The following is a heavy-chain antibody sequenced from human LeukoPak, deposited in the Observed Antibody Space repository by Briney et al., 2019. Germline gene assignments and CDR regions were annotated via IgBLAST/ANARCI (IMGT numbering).Heavy chain of an antibody. CDR3: AKDLYDSSGYYYQGCFDY. D-gene: IGHD3-22*01. Sequence: PGGSLRLSGAASGFTFSSYAMSWVRQAPGKGLEWVSAISGSGGSTYYADSVKGRFTISRDNSKNTLYLQMNSLRAEDTAVYYCAKDLYDSSGYYYQGCFDYWGQGTLVTVSS. J-gene: IGHJ4*02. CDR2: ISGSGGST. CDR1: GFTFSSYA. V-gene: IGHV3-23*01.